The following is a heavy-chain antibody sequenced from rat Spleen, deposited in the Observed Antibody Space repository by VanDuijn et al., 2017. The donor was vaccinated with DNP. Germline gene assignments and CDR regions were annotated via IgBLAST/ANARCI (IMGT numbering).Heavy chain of an antibody. CDR3: ARDDYGSYGAMDP. CDR2: ITANSGGT. J-gene: IGHJ4*01. V-gene: IGHV5-31*01. D-gene: IGHD1-3*01. Sequence: EVQLVESGGGLVQPGRSLKLSCVASGFTFDNYWMTWIRQVPGKGLEWVASITANSGGTYYPDSVKGRFTISRDNTKNTLSLQMNSLRSEDTATYFCARDDYGSYGAMDPWGQGTSVTVSS. CDR1: GFTFDNYW.